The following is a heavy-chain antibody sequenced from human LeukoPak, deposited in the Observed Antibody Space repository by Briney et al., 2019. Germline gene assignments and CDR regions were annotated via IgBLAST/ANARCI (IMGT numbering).Heavy chain of an antibody. CDR1: GYSISSSNW. J-gene: IGHJ5*02. V-gene: IGHV4-28*01. CDR2: IYYSGST. Sequence: SSDTLSLACAVSGYSISSSNWWGWIRQPPGKGLEWIGYIYYSGSTYYNPSLKSRVTMSVDTSKNQFSLKLSSVTAVDTAVYYCARILRGSYYGGWFDPWGQGTLVTVSS. D-gene: IGHD1-26*01. CDR3: ARILRGSYYGGWFDP.